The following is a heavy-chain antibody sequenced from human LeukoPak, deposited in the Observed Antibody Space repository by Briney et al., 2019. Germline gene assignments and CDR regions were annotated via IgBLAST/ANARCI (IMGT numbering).Heavy chain of an antibody. Sequence: GSSVKVSCKASGGTFSSYAISWLRQAPGQGLESMGGIIPIFGTANYAQKFQGRVTITADESTSTAYMELSSLRSEDTAVYYCARGLHYDFWSGYWFDYWGQGTLVTVSS. CDR3: ARGLHYDFWSGYWFDY. CDR1: GGTFSSYA. D-gene: IGHD3-3*01. V-gene: IGHV1-69*01. CDR2: IIPIFGTA. J-gene: IGHJ4*02.